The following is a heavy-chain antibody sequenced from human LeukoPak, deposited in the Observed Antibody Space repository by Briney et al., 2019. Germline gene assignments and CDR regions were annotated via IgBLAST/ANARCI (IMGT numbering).Heavy chain of an antibody. CDR1: GFTFNSYG. J-gene: IGHJ1*01. CDR3: AKDDAWGRYQD. Sequence: GGSLRLSCVTSGFTFNSYGFYWVRQAPGKGLEWVSGIRGNGVTTYYADSVKGRFTISRDNSKNTLYLQMSSLGAEDTAVYFCAKDDAWGRYQDWGQGTLVTVSS. V-gene: IGHV3-23*01. D-gene: IGHD3-16*01. CDR2: IRGNGVTT.